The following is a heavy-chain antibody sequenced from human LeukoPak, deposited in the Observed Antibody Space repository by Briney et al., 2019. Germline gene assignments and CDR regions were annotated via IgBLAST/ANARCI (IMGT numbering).Heavy chain of an antibody. V-gene: IGHV1-24*01. CDR2: FDPEDGET. CDR1: GYTLTELS. CDR3: ARDRLRHSSSCRY. Sequence: AASVNVSCKVSGYTLTELSMHWVRQAPGKGLEWMGGFDPEDGETIYAQKFQGRVTMTEDTSTDTAYMELRSLRSDDTAVYYCARDRLRHSSSCRYWGQGTLVTVSS. J-gene: IGHJ4*02. D-gene: IGHD6-13*01.